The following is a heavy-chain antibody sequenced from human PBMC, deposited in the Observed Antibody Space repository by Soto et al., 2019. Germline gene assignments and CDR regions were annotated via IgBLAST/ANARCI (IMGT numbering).Heavy chain of an antibody. Sequence: ASVKVSCKASGYTFTNYDFNGVREATGQGLEWMGWMNPNSGNTGYAQKFQGRVTMTRNTSISTAYMELSSLRSEDTAVYYCARRYRSPIVDLGMDVWGQGTTVTVSS. CDR2: MNPNSGNT. D-gene: IGHD2-15*01. J-gene: IGHJ6*02. CDR1: GYTFTNYD. CDR3: ARRYRSPIVDLGMDV. V-gene: IGHV1-8*01.